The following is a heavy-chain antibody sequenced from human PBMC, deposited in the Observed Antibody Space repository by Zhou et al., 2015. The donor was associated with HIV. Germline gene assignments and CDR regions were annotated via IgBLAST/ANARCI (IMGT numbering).Heavy chain of an antibody. CDR1: GYTFTSYY. V-gene: IGHV1-46*01. CDR3: ARPSAAAGDIWGAFDI. D-gene: IGHD6-13*01. CDR2: INPSGGST. J-gene: IGHJ3*02. Sequence: QVQLVQSGAEVKKPGASVKVSCKASGYTFTSYYMHWVRQAPGQGLEWMGIINPSGGSTSYAQKFQGRVTMTRDTSTSTVYMELSSLRSEDTAVYYCARPSAAAGDIWGAFDIWGQGTSGHRLF.